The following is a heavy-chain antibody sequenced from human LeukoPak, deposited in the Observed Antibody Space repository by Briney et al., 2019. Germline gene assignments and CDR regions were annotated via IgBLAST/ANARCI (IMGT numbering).Heavy chain of an antibody. Sequence: SETLSLTCTVSGDSISSSSYYWGWIRQPPGKGPEWIGSIFYSGTTSYNPSLKSRVTISVDTSKNQLSLKLSSVTAADTAVFYCATYSSRWYFLDYWGQGTLVTVSS. D-gene: IGHD6-13*01. CDR2: IFYSGTT. CDR1: GDSISSSSYY. J-gene: IGHJ4*02. V-gene: IGHV4-39*01. CDR3: ATYSSRWYFLDY.